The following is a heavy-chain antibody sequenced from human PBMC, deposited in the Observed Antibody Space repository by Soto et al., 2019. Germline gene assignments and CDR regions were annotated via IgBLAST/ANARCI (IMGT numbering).Heavy chain of an antibody. CDR2: ISSSSSYI. V-gene: IGHV3-21*01. J-gene: IGHJ6*03. D-gene: IGHD6-13*01. Sequence: GGSLRLSCAASGFTFSSYSMNWVRQAPGKGLEWVSSISSSSSYIYYADSVKGRFTISRDNAKNSLYLQMNSLRAEDTAVYYCARDSIAAAGTPLTYYYYYMDVWGKGTTVTVSS. CDR3: ARDSIAAAGTPLTYYYYYMDV. CDR1: GFTFSSYS.